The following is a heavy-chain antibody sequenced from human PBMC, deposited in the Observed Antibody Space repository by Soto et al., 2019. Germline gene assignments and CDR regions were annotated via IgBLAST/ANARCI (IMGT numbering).Heavy chain of an antibody. V-gene: IGHV1-18*01. CDR2: INAYTGNT. Sequence: QVQVVQSGAEVKEPGASVEVACKASGYTFTTYGISWVRQAPGQGLEWIGWINAYTGNTNYAQKGPGRVTMTTDTSTSTAYMELRSLRSDDTAVYYCARFYGSGSFPYDYWGQGTLVTVSS. D-gene: IGHD3-10*01. CDR3: ARFYGSGSFPYDY. CDR1: GYTFTTYG. J-gene: IGHJ4*02.